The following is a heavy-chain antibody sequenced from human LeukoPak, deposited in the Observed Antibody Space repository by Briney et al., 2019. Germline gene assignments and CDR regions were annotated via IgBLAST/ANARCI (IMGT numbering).Heavy chain of an antibody. Sequence: KPSETLSLTCTVSGGSISSYYWSWIRQPPGKGLEWIGFIFYSGTTNYNPSLKSRVTISVDTSKNQFSLKLSSVTAADTAVYYCARDRGYYYDSSGYRLNWFDYWGQGTLVTVSS. V-gene: IGHV4-59*12. D-gene: IGHD3-22*01. J-gene: IGHJ4*02. CDR3: ARDRGYYYDSSGYRLNWFDY. CDR2: IFYSGTT. CDR1: GGSISSYY.